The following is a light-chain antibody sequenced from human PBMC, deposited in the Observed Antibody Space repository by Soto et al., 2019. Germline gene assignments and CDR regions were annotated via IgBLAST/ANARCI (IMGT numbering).Light chain of an antibody. V-gene: IGKV3-15*01. Sequence: VLTQSPLTLSLSPRHRATLSCRDGQSVRRRYLAWYQQKPGRAPRLLMYGASTRATGIPARFSGSGAGTEFTLTISSLQYEDFAVYYCQQYNNWPTFGQGTKVDIK. CDR2: GAS. J-gene: IGKJ1*01. CDR3: QQYNNWPT. CDR1: QSVRRRY.